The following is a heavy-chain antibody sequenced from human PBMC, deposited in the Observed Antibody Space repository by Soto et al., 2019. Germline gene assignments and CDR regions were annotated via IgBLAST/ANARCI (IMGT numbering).Heavy chain of an antibody. CDR1: GFTFNTYG. V-gene: IGHV3-33*01. CDR2: IWYDGSNI. CDR3: ARDGGYGMDV. Sequence: QVQLEESGGGVVQPGRSLRLSCAASGFTFNTYGMHWVRQAPGKGLEWVPLIWYDGSNIHYADSVKGRFTISRDNYENTLYLQMNSLRAEDTAVYYCARDGGYGMDVWGQGTTVTVSS. D-gene: IGHD2-15*01. J-gene: IGHJ6*02.